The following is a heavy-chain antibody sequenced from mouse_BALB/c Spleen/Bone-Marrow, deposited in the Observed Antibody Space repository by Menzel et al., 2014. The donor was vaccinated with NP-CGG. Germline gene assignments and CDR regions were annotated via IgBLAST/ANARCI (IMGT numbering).Heavy chain of an antibody. Sequence: EVQRVESGGGLVQPGGSLILSCAASGFDFSRYWMSWARQAPGKGQEWIGEINPGSSTIDYTPSLKDKFIISRDNANKTLYMQINKVRSEDTALYYCARLGGYCQFDYWGQGTTVTVSS. CDR1: GFDFSRYW. CDR2: INPGSSTI. V-gene: IGHV4-2*02. J-gene: IGHJ2*01. D-gene: IGHD3-2*02. CDR3: ARLGGYCQFDY.